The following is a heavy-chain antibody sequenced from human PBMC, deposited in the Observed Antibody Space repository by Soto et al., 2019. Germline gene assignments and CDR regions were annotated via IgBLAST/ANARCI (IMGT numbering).Heavy chain of an antibody. J-gene: IGHJ6*02. CDR3: ARDHRRYSSGWDYYYYYYGMDV. D-gene: IGHD6-19*01. V-gene: IGHV3-30-3*01. CDR1: GFTFSSYA. CDR2: ISYDGSNK. Sequence: GGSLRLSCAASGFTFSSYAMHWVRQAPGKGLEWVAVISYDGSNKYYADSVKGRFTISRDNSKNTLYLQMNSLRAEDTAVYYCARDHRRYSSGWDYYYYYYGMDVWGQGTTVTVSS.